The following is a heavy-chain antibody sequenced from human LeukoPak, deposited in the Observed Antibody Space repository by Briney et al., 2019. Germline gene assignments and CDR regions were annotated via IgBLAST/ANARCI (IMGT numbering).Heavy chain of an antibody. Sequence: HPGGSLRLSCAASGFTFSSYGMHWVRQAPGKGLEWVAVISYDGSNKYYADSVKGRFTISRDNSKNTLYLQMNSLRAEDTAVYYCARASSSWVKRRYYYGLDVWGQGTTVTVSS. J-gene: IGHJ6*02. CDR3: ARASSSWVKRRYYYGLDV. V-gene: IGHV3-30*03. CDR1: GFTFSSYG. D-gene: IGHD6-13*01. CDR2: ISYDGSNK.